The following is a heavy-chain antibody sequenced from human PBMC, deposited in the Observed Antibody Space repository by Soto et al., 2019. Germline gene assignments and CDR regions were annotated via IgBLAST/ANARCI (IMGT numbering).Heavy chain of an antibody. CDR2: VSHDGRNT. V-gene: IGHV3-30*18. CDR1: GFTFSDYA. D-gene: IGHD6-19*01. J-gene: IGHJ4*02. CDR3: AKGGRQWLVTSDFNY. Sequence: VQLVESGGGVVQPGRSLRLSCAASGFTFSDYAMHWVRQAPGKGLEWVAVVSHDGRNTHYADSVKGRFTISRDGSKNTVSLEMTSLRAEDMAGYYCAKGGRQWLVTSDFNYWGQGALVTVSS.